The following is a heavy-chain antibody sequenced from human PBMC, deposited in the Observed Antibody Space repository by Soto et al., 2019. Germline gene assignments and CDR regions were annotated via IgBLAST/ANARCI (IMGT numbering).Heavy chain of an antibody. CDR2: INHSGST. CDR3: ARGRGTMIVVVITRGYYGMGV. V-gene: IGHV4-34*01. Sequence: SETLSLTCAVYGGSFSGYYWSWIRQPPGKGLEWIGEINHSGSTNYNPSLKSRVTISVDTSKNQFSLKLSSVTAADTAVYYCARGRGTMIVVVITRGYYGMGVWGQGTTVTVSS. D-gene: IGHD3-22*01. CDR1: GGSFSGYY. J-gene: IGHJ6*02.